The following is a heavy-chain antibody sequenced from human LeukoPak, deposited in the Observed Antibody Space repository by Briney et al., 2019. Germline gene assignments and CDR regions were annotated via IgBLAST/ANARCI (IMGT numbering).Heavy chain of an antibody. V-gene: IGHV3-23*01. CDR3: AKGKYSSGGVPDY. Sequence: GGSLGLSCVASEFTFSSHAMNWVRQAPGKGLEWVSSISGGGESTYYADSVKGRFTVSRDNSKNTLYLQINSLRGEDTAVYYCAKGKYSSGGVPDYWGQGTLVTVSS. J-gene: IGHJ4*02. CDR1: EFTFSSHA. CDR2: ISGGGEST. D-gene: IGHD6-19*01.